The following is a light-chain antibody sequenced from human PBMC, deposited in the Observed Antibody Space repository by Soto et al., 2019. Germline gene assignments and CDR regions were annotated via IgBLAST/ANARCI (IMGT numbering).Light chain of an antibody. CDR2: DAS. CDR3: QQYNSYSWT. J-gene: IGKJ1*01. Sequence: DIQMTQSPSTLSASVGDRVTITCRASQSITIWLAWYQQKPGKAPKLLIFDASSLESGVPSRFSGSGSGTEFTLTISSLQADDFATYCCQQYNSYSWTFGQGTKVEIK. CDR1: QSITIW. V-gene: IGKV1-5*01.